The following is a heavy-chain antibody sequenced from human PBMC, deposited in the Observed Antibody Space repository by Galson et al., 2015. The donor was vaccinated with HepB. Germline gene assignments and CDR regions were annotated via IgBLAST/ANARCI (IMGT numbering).Heavy chain of an antibody. D-gene: IGHD2-21*01. Sequence: SLRLSCAASGFTFSSYSMNWVRQAPGKGLEWVSSISSSSSYIYYADSVKGRFTISRDNAKNSLYLQMNSLRAEDTAVYYCARVLGCGGDWRCSPYGMDVWGQGTTVTVSS. J-gene: IGHJ6*02. CDR2: ISSSSSYI. CDR3: ARVLGCGGDWRCSPYGMDV. CDR1: GFTFSSYS. V-gene: IGHV3-21*01.